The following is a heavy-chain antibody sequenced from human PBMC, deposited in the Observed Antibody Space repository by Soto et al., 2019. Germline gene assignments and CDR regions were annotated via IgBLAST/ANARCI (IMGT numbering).Heavy chain of an antibody. CDR2: INHSGST. CDR3: ARGLGHTPAASIETKLRFDP. V-gene: IGHV4-34*01. Sequence: ETLSLTCAVYGGSFSGYYWSWIRQPPGKGLEWIGEINHSGSTNYNPSLKSRVTISVDTSKNQFSLKLSSVTAADTAVYYCARGLGHTPAASIETKLRFDPWGQGTLVTVSS. J-gene: IGHJ5*02. CDR1: GGSFSGYY. D-gene: IGHD6-6*01.